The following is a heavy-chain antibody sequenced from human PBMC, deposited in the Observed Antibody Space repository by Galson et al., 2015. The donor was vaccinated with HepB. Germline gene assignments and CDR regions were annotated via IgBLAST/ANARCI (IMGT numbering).Heavy chain of an antibody. CDR2: ISYNGSNE. CDR3: AKDGAAAGRVDY. V-gene: IGHV3-30*18. D-gene: IGHD6-13*01. J-gene: IGHJ4*02. CDR1: GFTFSSYA. Sequence: SLRLSCAASGFTFSSYAMNWVRQAPGKGLEWVAVISYNGSNEYYADSAKGRFTISRDNSKNTLYLQMNSLRAEDTAVYYCAKDGAAAGRVDYWGQGTLVTVSS.